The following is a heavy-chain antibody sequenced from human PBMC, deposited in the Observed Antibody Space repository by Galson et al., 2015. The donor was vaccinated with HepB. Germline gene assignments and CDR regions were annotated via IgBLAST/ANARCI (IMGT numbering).Heavy chain of an antibody. J-gene: IGHJ6*02. CDR2: TYYRARWYN. CDR1: GDSVSSNSVA. V-gene: IGHV6-1*01. D-gene: IGHD6-13*01. CDR3: ARVSGTIYYYGLDV. Sequence: CAISGDSVSSNSVAWNWIRKSPSRGLEWLGRTYYRARWYNDYAESVRSRITIDPDTSKNQFSLQLKSVTPEDTAAYYCARVSGTIYYYGLDVWGQGTTVTVSS.